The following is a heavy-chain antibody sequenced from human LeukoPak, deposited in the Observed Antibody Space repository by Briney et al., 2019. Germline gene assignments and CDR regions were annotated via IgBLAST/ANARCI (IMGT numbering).Heavy chain of an antibody. CDR2: ISGSGGST. CDR3: AKGLGSSEWGYYYYGMDV. J-gene: IGHJ6*02. V-gene: IGHV3-23*01. D-gene: IGHD6-19*01. CDR1: GFTFSSYA. Sequence: GGSLRLSCAASGFTFSSYAMSWVRQAPGKGLEWVSAISGSGGSTYYADSVKGRFTISRDNSKNTLYLQMNSLRAEDTAVYYCAKGLGSSEWGYYYYGMDVWGQGTAVTVSS.